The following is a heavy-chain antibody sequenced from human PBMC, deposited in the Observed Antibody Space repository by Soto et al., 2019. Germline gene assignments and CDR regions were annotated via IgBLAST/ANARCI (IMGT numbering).Heavy chain of an antibody. Sequence: SETLSLTCTVSGGSISSSSYYWGWIRQPPGKGLEWIGSIYYSGSTYYNPSLKSRVTISVDTSKNQFSLKLSSVTAADTAVYYCARRIYYDSSGYYPGHYYYYYGMDVWGQGTTVTVSS. V-gene: IGHV4-39*01. CDR3: ARRIYYDSSGYYPGHYYYYYGMDV. CDR2: IYYSGST. CDR1: GGSISSSSYY. J-gene: IGHJ6*02. D-gene: IGHD3-22*01.